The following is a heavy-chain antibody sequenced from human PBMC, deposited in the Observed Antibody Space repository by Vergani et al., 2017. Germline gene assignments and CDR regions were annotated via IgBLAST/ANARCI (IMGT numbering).Heavy chain of an antibody. V-gene: IGHV3-48*01. D-gene: IGHD2-15*01. CDR1: GFTFSSYS. CDR2: ISSSSSTI. CDR3: ARVLPNGSXGSCYSYYYYGMNV. J-gene: IGHJ6*02. Sequence: EVQLVESGGGLVQPGGSLRLSCAASGFTFSSYSMNWVRQAPGKGLEWVSYISSSSSTIYYADSVKGRFTISRDNAKNSLYLQMNSLRAEDTAVYYCARVLPNGSXGSCYSYYYYGMNVWSQGTTVTVSS.